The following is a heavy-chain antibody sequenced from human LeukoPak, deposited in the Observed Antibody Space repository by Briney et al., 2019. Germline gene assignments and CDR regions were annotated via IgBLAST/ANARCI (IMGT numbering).Heavy chain of an antibody. V-gene: IGHV1-24*01. J-gene: IGHJ4*02. Sequence: ASVKVSCKVSGYTLTELSMHWARQAPGKGLEWMGGFDPEDGETIYAQKFQGRVTMTEDTSTDTAYMELSSLRSEDTAVYYCATVLGGSYYGGFDYWGQGTLVTVYS. CDR3: ATVLGGSYYGGFDY. CDR2: FDPEDGET. D-gene: IGHD1-26*01. CDR1: GYTLTELS.